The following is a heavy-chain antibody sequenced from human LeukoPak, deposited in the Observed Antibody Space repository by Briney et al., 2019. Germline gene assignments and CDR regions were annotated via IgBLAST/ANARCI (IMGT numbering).Heavy chain of an antibody. J-gene: IGHJ1*01. CDR3: ARAPSESGGYYPEYFRH. CDR2: IKSGGNT. Sequence: GGSLRLSCAASGFTFSSYWMHWVRQAPGKGLVWVSRIKSGGNTNYADSVKGRFTISRDNAKNTVSLQMNSLRAEDTGVYYCARAPSESGGYYPEYFRHWGQGTLVTVSS. CDR1: GFTFSSYW. V-gene: IGHV3-74*01. D-gene: IGHD3-22*01.